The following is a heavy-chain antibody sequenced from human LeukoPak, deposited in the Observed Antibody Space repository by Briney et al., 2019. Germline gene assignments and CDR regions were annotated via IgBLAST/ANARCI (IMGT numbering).Heavy chain of an antibody. CDR3: AREASRGSYYDY. V-gene: IGHV4-34*01. CDR1: GGSFSGYY. J-gene: IGHJ4*02. D-gene: IGHD1-26*01. CDR2: INHSGST. Sequence: SETLSLTCAVYGGSFSGYYWSWIRQPPGKGLEWIGEINHSGSTNYNPSLKSRVTISVDTSKNQFSLKLSSVTAADTAVYYCAREASRGSYYDYWGQGTLVTVSS.